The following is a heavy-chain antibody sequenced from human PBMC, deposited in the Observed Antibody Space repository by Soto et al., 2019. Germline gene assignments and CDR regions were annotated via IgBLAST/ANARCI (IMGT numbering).Heavy chain of an antibody. CDR1: GFTFSSYA. Sequence: PGGSLRLSFAASGFTFSSYAMHWVRQAPGKGLEWVAVISYDGSNKYYADSVKGRFTISRDNSKNTLYLQLNSLRAEDTAVYDCARDKRDLRFLEWSYYFDSWGQGT. V-gene: IGHV3-30-3*01. CDR2: ISYDGSNK. J-gene: IGHJ4*02. D-gene: IGHD3-3*01. CDR3: ARDKRDLRFLEWSYYFDS.